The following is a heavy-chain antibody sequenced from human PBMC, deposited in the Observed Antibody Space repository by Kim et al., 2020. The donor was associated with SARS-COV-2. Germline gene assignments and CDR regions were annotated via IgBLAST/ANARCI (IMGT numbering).Heavy chain of an antibody. D-gene: IGHD3-10*01. CDR3: ARGGSLLWFGEGFDP. Sequence: PSLRSRVTISVDTSKNQFSLKLSSVTAADTAVYYCARGGSLLWFGEGFDPWGQGTLVTVSS. J-gene: IGHJ5*02. V-gene: IGHV4-34*01.